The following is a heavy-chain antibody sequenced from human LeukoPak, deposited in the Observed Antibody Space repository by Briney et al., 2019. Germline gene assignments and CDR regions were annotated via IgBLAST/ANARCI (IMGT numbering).Heavy chain of an antibody. CDR2: IYYSGST. V-gene: IGHV4-30-4*08. CDR3: AREGTAMATGY. D-gene: IGHD5-18*01. Sequence: SETLSLTCTVSGGSISSGDYYWSWIRQPPGKGLEWIGYIYYSGSTYYNPSLKSRVTISVDTSKNQFSLKLSSVTAADTAVYYCAREGTAMATGYWGQGTLVTVSS. CDR1: GGSISSGDYY. J-gene: IGHJ4*02.